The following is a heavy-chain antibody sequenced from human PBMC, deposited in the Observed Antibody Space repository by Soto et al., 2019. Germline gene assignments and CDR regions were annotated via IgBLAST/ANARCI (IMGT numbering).Heavy chain of an antibody. CDR3: ARHIGSSSSWYKAAFDI. CDR2: ITSDGGVT. D-gene: IGHD6-13*01. J-gene: IGHJ3*02. V-gene: IGHV3-48*01. Sequence: PGGSLRLSCTASGFTFSYYSMNWVRQAPGKRLEWVSYITSDGGVTYYADSVKGRFTISRDNSKNTLYMQMNSLRAEDTAVYYCARHIGSSSSWYKAAFDIWGQGTMVTVSS. CDR1: GFTFSYYS.